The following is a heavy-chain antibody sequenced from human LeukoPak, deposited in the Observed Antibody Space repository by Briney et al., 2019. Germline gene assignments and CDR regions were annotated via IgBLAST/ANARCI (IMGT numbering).Heavy chain of an antibody. V-gene: IGHV3-73*01. CDR3: TTDQFNSFDV. J-gene: IGHJ3*01. CDR1: GFSFSGST. Sequence: PGGSLRLSYAASGFSFSGSTIHWVRQASGKGLEWVGRMRSKANRFVTTYAASVQGRFTISRDDSKNTAYLQMNSLKTEDTAVYYFTTDQFNSFDVWGQGTMVTVSS. D-gene: IGHD1-20*01. CDR2: MRSKANRFVT.